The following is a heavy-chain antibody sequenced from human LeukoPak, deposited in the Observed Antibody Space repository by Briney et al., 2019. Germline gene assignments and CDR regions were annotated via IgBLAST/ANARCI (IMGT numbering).Heavy chain of an antibody. CDR3: ARGRASTRSYSGSYGDNYFDY. J-gene: IGHJ4*02. CDR1: GFTYDDFG. D-gene: IGHD1-26*01. CDR2: INHSGST. Sequence: PGGSLRLSCAASGFTYDDFGMSWVRQPPGKGLEWIGEINHSGSTNYNPSLKSRVTISVDTSKNQFSLKLSSVTAADTAVYYCARGRASTRSYSGSYGDNYFDYWGQGTLVTVSS. V-gene: IGHV4-34*01.